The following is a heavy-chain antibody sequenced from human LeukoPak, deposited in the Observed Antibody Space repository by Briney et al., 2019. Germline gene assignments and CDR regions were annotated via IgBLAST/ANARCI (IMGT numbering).Heavy chain of an antibody. CDR3: ARDSQPYNYYDSSGYNDY. V-gene: IGHV3-7*01. CDR2: IKQDGSEK. CDR1: GFTFSSYW. Sequence: PEGSLRLSCAASGFTFSSYWMSWVRQAPGKGLEWVANIKQDGSEKYYVDSVKGRFTISRDNAKNSLYLQMNSLRAEDTAVYYCARDSQPYNYYDSSGYNDYWGQGTLVTVSS. J-gene: IGHJ4*02. D-gene: IGHD3-22*01.